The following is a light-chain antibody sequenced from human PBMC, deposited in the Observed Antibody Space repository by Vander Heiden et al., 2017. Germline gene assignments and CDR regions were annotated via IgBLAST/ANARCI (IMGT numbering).Light chain of an antibody. Sequence: LQMTPSPSSLSASVGDRVTITCRASQSISTYLNWYQQKPGKAPKLLIYAASSLQSGVPSRFSGSGSGTDFTLTISSLQPEDFATYYCQQSYSTPITFGQGTRLDIK. V-gene: IGKV1-39*01. CDR3: QQSYSTPIT. CDR1: QSISTY. CDR2: AAS. J-gene: IGKJ5*01.